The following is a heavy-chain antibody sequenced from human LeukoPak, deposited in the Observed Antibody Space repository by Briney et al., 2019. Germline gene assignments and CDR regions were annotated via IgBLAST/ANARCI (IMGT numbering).Heavy chain of an antibody. CDR2: ISGSGGNT. CDR1: GFTFSFYA. V-gene: IGHV3-23*01. J-gene: IGHJ4*02. D-gene: IGHD3-22*01. CDR3: AKHHFDSSGHYSRGNY. Sequence: PGGSLRLSCAASGFTFSFYAMSWVRQAPEKGLEWVSLISGSGGNTYYADSVKGRFTISRDNSKNTLYLQMSSLRAEDTAVYYCAKHHFDSSGHYSRGNYRGQGTLVTVSS.